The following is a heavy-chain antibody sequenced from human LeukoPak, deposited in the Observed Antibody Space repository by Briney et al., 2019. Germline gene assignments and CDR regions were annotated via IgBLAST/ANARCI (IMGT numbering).Heavy chain of an antibody. J-gene: IGHJ4*02. CDR3: ARDSGSYYTDPFDY. CDR2: ISSSGSTI. D-gene: IGHD1-26*01. Sequence: SGGSLRLSCAASGFTFSDYYMSWIRQAPGKGLEWVSYISSSGSTIYYADSVKGRFTISRGNAKNSLYLHMNSLRAEDTAVYYCARDSGSYYTDPFDYWGQGTLVTVSS. CDR1: GFTFSDYY. V-gene: IGHV3-11*04.